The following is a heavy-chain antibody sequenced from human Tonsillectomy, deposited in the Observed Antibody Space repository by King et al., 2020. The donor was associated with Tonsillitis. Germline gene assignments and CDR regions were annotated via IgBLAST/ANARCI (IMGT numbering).Heavy chain of an antibody. Sequence: QLQESGPGLVKPSETLSLTCAVSGYSISSGYYWGWIRQPPGKGLEWIGSIYHSGNTYYNPSLKSRVTISVDTSKNQFSLKLSSVTAADTAVYYCARGRHYGSGNYYWDGGHSQTYYFDYWGQGTLVTVSS. J-gene: IGHJ4*02. CDR1: GYSISSGYY. D-gene: IGHD3-10*01. CDR3: ARGRHYGSGNYYWDGGHSQTYYFDY. CDR2: IYHSGNT. V-gene: IGHV4-38-2*01.